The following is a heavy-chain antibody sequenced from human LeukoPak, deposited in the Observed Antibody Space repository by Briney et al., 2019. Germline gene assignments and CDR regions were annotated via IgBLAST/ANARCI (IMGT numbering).Heavy chain of an antibody. CDR1: GASINSYY. J-gene: IGHJ4*02. CDR3: AREAAAGTFYFDY. Sequence: SETLSLTCTVSGASINSYYWSWIRQPAGKGLEWIGRIYASGTTNYNPSLKSRVTMSVDTSKNQFSLKLTSVTAADTAVYYCAREAAAGTFYFDYWGQGTLVTVSS. D-gene: IGHD6-13*01. CDR2: IYASGTT. V-gene: IGHV4-4*07.